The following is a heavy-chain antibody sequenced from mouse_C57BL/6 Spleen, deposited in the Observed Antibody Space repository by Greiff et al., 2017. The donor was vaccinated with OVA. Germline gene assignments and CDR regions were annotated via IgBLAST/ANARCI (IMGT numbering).Heavy chain of an antibody. CDR3: ARQEDYAWFAY. CDR2: ISSGGSYT. Sequence: EVKLMESGGDLVKPGGSLKLSCAASGFTFSSYGMSWVRQTPDKRLEWVATISSGGSYTYYPDSVKGRFTISRDNAKNTLYLQMSSLKSEDTAMYYCARQEDYAWFAYWGQGTLVTVSA. D-gene: IGHD2-4*01. J-gene: IGHJ3*01. V-gene: IGHV5-6*01. CDR1: GFTFSSYG.